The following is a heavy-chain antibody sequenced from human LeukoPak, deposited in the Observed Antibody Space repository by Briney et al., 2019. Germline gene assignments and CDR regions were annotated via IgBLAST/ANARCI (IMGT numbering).Heavy chain of an antibody. V-gene: IGHV3-30*02. CDR1: RFSFSSYG. CDR3: AKRAVAGPHNWFDP. CDR2: IRYDGSNK. D-gene: IGHD6-19*01. Sequence: PGGSLRLSCAASRFSFSSYGMHWVRQAPGKGLEWVAFIRYDGSNKYYADSVKGRFTISRDNSKNTLYLQMNSLRAEDTAVYYCAKRAVAGPHNWFDPWGQGTLVTVSS. J-gene: IGHJ5*02.